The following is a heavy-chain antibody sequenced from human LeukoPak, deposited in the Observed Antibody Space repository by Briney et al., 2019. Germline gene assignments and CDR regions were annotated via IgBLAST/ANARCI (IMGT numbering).Heavy chain of an antibody. CDR3: ARPYYYDSWIDP. CDR1: GVSVSSGDYY. D-gene: IGHD3-22*01. Sequence: PSQTLSLTCTVYGVSVSSGDYYGRSLRQPGGKGGEGIEYTYYSGSTYYNPSLKTLFTLSVDTSKTQFSLTLSSVTAADTAVYYCARPYYYDSWIDPWGQGTRVTVSS. V-gene: IGHV4-30-4*01. J-gene: IGHJ5*02. CDR2: TYYSGST.